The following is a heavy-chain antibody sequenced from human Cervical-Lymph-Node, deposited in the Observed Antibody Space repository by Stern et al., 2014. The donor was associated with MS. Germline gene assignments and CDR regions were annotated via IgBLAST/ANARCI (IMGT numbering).Heavy chain of an antibody. CDR2: IYSSGST. Sequence: EVQLVESGGGLIQPGGSLKISCAASGFVVNSNHMSWVRQAPGKGLEWVSIIYSSGSTYYGESVRGRFTISRDDSKNTLFLQMNSLRAEDTAVYFCARGDHYEDWGQGTLVNVSS. J-gene: IGHJ1*01. CDR3: ARGDHYED. V-gene: IGHV3-53*01. D-gene: IGHD3-22*01. CDR1: GFVVNSNH.